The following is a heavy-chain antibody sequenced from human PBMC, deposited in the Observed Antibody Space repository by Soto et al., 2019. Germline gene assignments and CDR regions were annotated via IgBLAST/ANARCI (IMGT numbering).Heavy chain of an antibody. V-gene: IGHV1-69*01. Sequence: QVQLVQSGAEVKKPGSSVKVSCKASGGTFSSYRINWVRQAPGQGLEWVGGIVPIYRTADYAQKLQGRVTITADESARTSYMELRSLKSQDTGVYYCVRDSGAKLSSSWGQGTLVTVSS. CDR2: IVPIYRTA. D-gene: IGHD6-13*01. J-gene: IGHJ4*02. CDR1: GGTFSSYR. CDR3: VRDSGAKLSSS.